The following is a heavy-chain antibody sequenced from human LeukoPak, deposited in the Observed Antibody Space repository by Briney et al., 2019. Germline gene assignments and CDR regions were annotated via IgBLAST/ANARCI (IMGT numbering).Heavy chain of an antibody. CDR1: VYTYLNYA. CDR2: INTRTGNA. V-gene: IGHV1-3*03. CDR3: ARDGIAAVSIPEYYYYYYYMDV. D-gene: IGHD6-13*01. Sequence: ASVKVSYEASVYTYLNYAIHWVRQAPGQRLVWMGWINTRTGNAYYSQELQGRLTITRDTSASTAYIELSSLRSEDTAVYYCARDGIAAVSIPEYYYYYYYMDVWGKGTTVTVSS. J-gene: IGHJ6*03.